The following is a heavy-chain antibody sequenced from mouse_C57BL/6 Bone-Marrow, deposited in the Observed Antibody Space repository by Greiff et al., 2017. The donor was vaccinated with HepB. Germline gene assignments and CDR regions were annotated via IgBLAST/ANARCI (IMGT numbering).Heavy chain of an antibody. J-gene: IGHJ4*01. Sequence: DVKLVESGPGMVKPSQSLSLTCTVTGYSITSGYDWHWIRHFPGNKLEWMGYISYSGSTNYNPSLKSRISITHDTSKNHFFLKLNSVTTEDTATYYCARRTGYYAMDYWGQGTSVTVSS. CDR2: ISYSGST. CDR3: ARRTGYYAMDY. CDR1: GYSITSGYD. V-gene: IGHV3-1*01. D-gene: IGHD4-1*01.